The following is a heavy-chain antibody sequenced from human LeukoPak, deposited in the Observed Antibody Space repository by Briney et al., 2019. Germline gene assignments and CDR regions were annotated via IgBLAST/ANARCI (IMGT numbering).Heavy chain of an antibody. CDR3: ARRKYYYDSSGYYWAFDY. J-gene: IGHJ4*02. D-gene: IGHD3-22*01. CDR2: IYIGGST. V-gene: IGHV3-53*01. CDR1: GVTVSSNY. Sequence: GGSLRLSCAASGVTVSSNYMSGVRQAPGKGLEWGSVIYIGGSTYYADSAKGRFTISRHNSKNTLYLQMNSLRAEDTAVYYCARRKYYYDSSGYYWAFDYWGQGTLVTVSS.